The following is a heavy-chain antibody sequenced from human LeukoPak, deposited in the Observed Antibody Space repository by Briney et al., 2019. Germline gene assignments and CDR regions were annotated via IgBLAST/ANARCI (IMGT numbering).Heavy chain of an antibody. CDR2: INSDGSTT. CDR1: GFTFSRYW. D-gene: IGHD6-19*01. Sequence: GGSLRLSCAASGFTFSRYWMHWVRQAPGKGLLWVSRINSDGSTTSHADSVKGRFTISRDNAKNTLYLQMNSLRAEDTAVYYCAKGGTVAANHFDYWRQGILVTVSS. CDR3: AKGGTVAANHFDY. V-gene: IGHV3-74*01. J-gene: IGHJ4*02.